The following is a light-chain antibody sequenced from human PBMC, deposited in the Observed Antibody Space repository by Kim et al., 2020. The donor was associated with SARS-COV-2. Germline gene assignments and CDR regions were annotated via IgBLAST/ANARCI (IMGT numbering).Light chain of an antibody. V-gene: IGKV3-15*01. Sequence: SVSPGERAALSGRAGQSVSSKLAWYQQKPGQPPRLFIYGASTRATGIPARFSGSGSGTEFTLTINSLQSEDFAVYYCQQFNNWPYTFGQGTKLEI. CDR1: QSVSSK. CDR3: QQFNNWPYT. CDR2: GAS. J-gene: IGKJ2*01.